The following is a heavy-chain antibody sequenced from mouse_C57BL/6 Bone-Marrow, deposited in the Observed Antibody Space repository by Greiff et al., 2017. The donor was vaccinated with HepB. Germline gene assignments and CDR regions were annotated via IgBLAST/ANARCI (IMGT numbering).Heavy chain of an antibody. V-gene: IGHV1-52*01. CDR1: GYTFTSYW. Sequence: QVQLQQPGAELVRPGSSVKLSCKASGYTFTSYWMHWVKQRPIQGLEWIGNIDPSDSETHYNQKFKDKATLTVDKSSSTAYMQLSSLTSEDSAVYYCSVYYYGRNDYWGQGTTLTVSS. J-gene: IGHJ2*01. CDR2: IDPSDSET. D-gene: IGHD1-1*01. CDR3: SVYYYGRNDY.